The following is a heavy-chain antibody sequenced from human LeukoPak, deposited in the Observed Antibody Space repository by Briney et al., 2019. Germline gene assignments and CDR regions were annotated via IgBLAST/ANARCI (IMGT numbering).Heavy chain of an antibody. D-gene: IGHD3-10*01. Sequence: ASQTLSLTCAVSGGSISSGGYSWGWIRQPPGKGLEWIGYIYHSGSTYYNPSLKSRVTISVDRSKNQFSLKLSSVTAADTAVYYCARGIVGEANIDYWGQGTLVTVSS. V-gene: IGHV4-30-2*01. J-gene: IGHJ4*02. CDR3: ARGIVGEANIDY. CDR1: GGSISSGGYS. CDR2: IYHSGST.